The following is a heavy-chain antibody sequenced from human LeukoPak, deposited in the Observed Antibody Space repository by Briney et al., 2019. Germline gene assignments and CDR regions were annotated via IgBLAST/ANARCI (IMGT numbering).Heavy chain of an antibody. Sequence: GGSVRLSCAASGFTFSSYGMHWVRQAPGKGLEWVSYISSSGSTIYYADSVKGRFTISRDNAKNSLYLQMNSLRAEDTAVYYCARGDIVVVIFPFDYWGQGTLVTVSS. D-gene: IGHD3-22*01. V-gene: IGHV3-48*04. J-gene: IGHJ4*02. CDR2: ISSSGSTI. CDR3: ARGDIVVVIFPFDY. CDR1: GFTFSSYG.